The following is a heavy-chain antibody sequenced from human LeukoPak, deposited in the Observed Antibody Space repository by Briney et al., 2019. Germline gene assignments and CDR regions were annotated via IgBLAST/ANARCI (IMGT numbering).Heavy chain of an antibody. V-gene: IGHV3-23*01. D-gene: IGHD3-10*02. CDR3: AKLGITMIGGV. Sequence: TGGSLRLSCATSGFSFSSYAMSWVRQAPGKGLEWVSAMSSSDDGRYYAASVRGRFTISRDTSRSTLYLQMNSLRAEDAAVYYCAKLGITMIGGVWGKGTTVTISS. CDR2: MSSSDDGR. CDR1: GFSFSSYA. J-gene: IGHJ6*04.